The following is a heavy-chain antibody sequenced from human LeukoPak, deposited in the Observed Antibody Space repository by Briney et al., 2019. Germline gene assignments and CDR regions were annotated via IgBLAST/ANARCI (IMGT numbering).Heavy chain of an antibody. CDR2: ISGSGGST. CDR1: GFTFSRYA. J-gene: IGHJ3*02. D-gene: IGHD6-19*01. V-gene: IGHV3-23*01. CDR3: AKDISGWYGSFAFDI. Sequence: GGSLRLSCAASGFTFSRYAMSWVRQAPGKGLEWVSAISGSGGSTYYADSVKGRFTISRDNSKNTLYLQMNSLRAEDTVVYYCAKDISGWYGSFAFDIWGQGTMVTVSS.